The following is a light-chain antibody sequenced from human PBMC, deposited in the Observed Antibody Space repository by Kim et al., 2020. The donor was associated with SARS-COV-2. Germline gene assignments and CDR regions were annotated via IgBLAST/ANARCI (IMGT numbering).Light chain of an antibody. CDR3: QQYRTFPT. J-gene: IGKJ2*01. CDR2: DAS. V-gene: IGKV1-33*01. CDR1: QDINNY. Sequence: DIQMTQSPSSLSASVGDTVTITCQAGQDINNYLNWYQQIPGRAPKLLIYDASNLQTGVPPRFSGAGSGTVFTLTISGLQPDDIATYYCQQYRTFPTFGQGTKLEIK.